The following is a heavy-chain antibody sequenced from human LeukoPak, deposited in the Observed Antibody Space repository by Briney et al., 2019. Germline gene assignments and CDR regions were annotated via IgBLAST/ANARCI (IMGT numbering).Heavy chain of an antibody. CDR3: ARDYTSLGYCSSTCCYWSYYYGMDV. V-gene: IGHV3-30-3*01. J-gene: IGHJ6*02. Sequence: GGSLRLSCAASGFTFSSYAMHWVRQAPGKGLEWVAVISYDGSNKYYADSVKGRFTISRDNSKNTLYLQMNSLRAEDTAVYYCARDYTSLGYCSSTCCYWSYYYGMDVWGQGTTVTVSS. D-gene: IGHD2-2*01. CDR2: ISYDGSNK. CDR1: GFTFSSYA.